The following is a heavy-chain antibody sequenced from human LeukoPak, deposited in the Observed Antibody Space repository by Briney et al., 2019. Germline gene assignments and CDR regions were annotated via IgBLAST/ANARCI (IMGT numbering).Heavy chain of an antibody. CDR3: ARDRQYGSSWRRTSFDP. CDR1: GYTFDGYY. D-gene: IGHD6-13*01. J-gene: IGHJ5*01. CDR2: INLNNGAT. V-gene: IGHV1-2*02. Sequence: SSVKVSCKASGYTFDGYYINWVRQAPGQSLEWMGWINLNNGATKFAEKFQGRVTLTRDTSVNTAYMELNNLTSDDTAVYFCARDRQYGSSWRRTSFDPWGQGTLVTVSS.